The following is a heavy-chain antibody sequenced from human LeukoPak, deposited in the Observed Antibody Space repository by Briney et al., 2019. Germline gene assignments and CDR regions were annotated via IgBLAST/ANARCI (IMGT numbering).Heavy chain of an antibody. CDR1: GYIFTSYY. V-gene: IGHV1-46*01. CDR2: INPSGGST. Sequence: GASVKVPCKAFGYIFTSYYMHWVRQAPGQGLEWMGIINPSGGSTSYAQKFQGRVTMTRDTSTSTVYMELSSLRSEDTAVYYCARDLIDSTFQYWGQGTLVTASS. J-gene: IGHJ1*01. D-gene: IGHD2/OR15-2a*01. CDR3: ARDLIDSTFQY.